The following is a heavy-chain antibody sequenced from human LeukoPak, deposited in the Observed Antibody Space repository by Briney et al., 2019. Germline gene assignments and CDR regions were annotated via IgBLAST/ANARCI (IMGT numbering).Heavy chain of an antibody. Sequence: SETLSLTCTVSGGSISNYYWSWIRQPPGKGLEWIGYIYYSGSTNYNPSLKSRVTISVDTSKNLFSLKLSSVTAADTAVYYCARSSYCNGHCYSGYCCFALWGRGTLVTVSS. CDR2: IYYSGST. V-gene: IGHV4-59*01. CDR3: ARSSYCNGHCYSGYCCFAL. J-gene: IGHJ2*01. D-gene: IGHD2-21*02. CDR1: GGSISNYY.